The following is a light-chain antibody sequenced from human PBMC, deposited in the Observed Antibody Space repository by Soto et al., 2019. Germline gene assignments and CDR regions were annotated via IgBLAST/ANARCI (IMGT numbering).Light chain of an antibody. CDR1: SSDIGGYNH. CDR2: EVS. Sequence: QSALTQPPSASGSPGQSVTISCTGTSSDIGGYNHVAWYQQYPGKAPKLIIFEVSDRPSGISNRFSGSKSANTASLSISGLQAEDEADYYCSSYKRGATLVFGGGTQLTVL. J-gene: IGLJ2*01. CDR3: SSYKRGATLV. V-gene: IGLV2-14*01.